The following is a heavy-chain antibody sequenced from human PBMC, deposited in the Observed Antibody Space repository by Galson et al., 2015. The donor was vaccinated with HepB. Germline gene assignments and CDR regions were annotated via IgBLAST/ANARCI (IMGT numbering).Heavy chain of an antibody. J-gene: IGHJ4*02. D-gene: IGHD6-25*01. CDR1: GFIFSKYA. Sequence: SLGLSCAASGFIFSKYAMNWVRQAPGKGLEWVSIISGGAGDTYSKYAASVKGRFAISRDNSKNILYLEMNSLRDEDTAVYYCGKCTSRSGCFGLHLEYWGQGTLVTVSS. CDR3: GKCTSRSGCFGLHLEY. V-gene: IGHV3-23*01. CDR2: ISGGAGDT.